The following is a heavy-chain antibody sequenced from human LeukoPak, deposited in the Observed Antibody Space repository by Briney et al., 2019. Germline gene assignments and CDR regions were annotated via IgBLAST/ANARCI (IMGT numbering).Heavy chain of an antibody. Sequence: PGGSLRLSCAASGFTFSSYSMNWVRQAPGKGLEWVSYISSSSSTIYYADSVKGRFTISRDNAKNSLYLQMNSLRAEDTAVYYCAKVFPYYDSLRGAFDIWGQGTMVTVSS. J-gene: IGHJ3*02. CDR1: GFTFSSYS. V-gene: IGHV3-48*04. CDR2: ISSSSSTI. D-gene: IGHD3-22*01. CDR3: AKVFPYYDSLRGAFDI.